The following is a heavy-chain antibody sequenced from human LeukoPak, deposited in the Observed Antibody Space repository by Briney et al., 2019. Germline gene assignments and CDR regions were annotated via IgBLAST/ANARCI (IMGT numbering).Heavy chain of an antibody. D-gene: IGHD3-10*01. V-gene: IGHV4-30-4*08. CDR3: ARAESPQGPFDY. CDR1: GGSISSYY. Sequence: TLSLTCTVSGGSISSYYWSWIRQPPGKGLEWIGYIYYSGSTYYNPSLKSRVTISVDTSKNQFSLKLSSVTAADTAVYYCARAESPQGPFDYWGQGTLVTVSS. CDR2: IYYSGST. J-gene: IGHJ4*02.